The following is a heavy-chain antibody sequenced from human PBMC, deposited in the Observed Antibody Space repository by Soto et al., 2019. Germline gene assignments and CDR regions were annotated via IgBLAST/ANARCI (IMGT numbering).Heavy chain of an antibody. V-gene: IGHV3-23*01. J-gene: IGHJ4*02. CDR1: GFTFISYA. CDR3: AKLYYDILTGYYDY. Sequence: EVQLLESGGGSVQPGGSLRLSCAASGFTFISYAMSWVRQAPGKGLEWVSSISYSGGSTYYADSVKGRFTISRDNSKTMLYLQMNSLRAEDTAVYYCAKLYYDILTGYYDYWGQGTLVTVSS. CDR2: ISYSGGST. D-gene: IGHD3-9*01.